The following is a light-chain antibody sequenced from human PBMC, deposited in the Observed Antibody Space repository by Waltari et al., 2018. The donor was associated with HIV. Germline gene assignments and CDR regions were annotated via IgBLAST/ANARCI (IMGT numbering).Light chain of an antibody. J-gene: IGLJ1*01. Sequence: QSALPQPRSVSGSPGQSVTISCTGTSRDVGAYNYASWYQQHPGKAPKLMIYDVTKRPSVVPDRFSGSKSGNTASLTISGLQAEDEADYYCCSYAGSSYVFGTGTNVTVL. CDR3: CSYAGSSYV. CDR1: SRDVGAYNY. V-gene: IGLV2-11*01. CDR2: DVT.